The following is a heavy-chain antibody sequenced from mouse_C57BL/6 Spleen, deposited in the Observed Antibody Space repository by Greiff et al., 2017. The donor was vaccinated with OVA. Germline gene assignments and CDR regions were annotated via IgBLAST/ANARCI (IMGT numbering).Heavy chain of an antibody. Sequence: QVQLQQPGAELVRPGSSVKLSCKASGYTFTSYWMHWVKQRPIQGLEWIGNIDPSGSETHYNQKFKDKATLTVDKSSSTAYMQLSSPTSEDSAVYYSGRGQFGTDYWGQGTTLTVSS. V-gene: IGHV1-52*01. CDR3: GRGQFGTDY. D-gene: IGHD3-3*01. CDR1: GYTFTSYW. CDR2: IDPSGSET. J-gene: IGHJ2*01.